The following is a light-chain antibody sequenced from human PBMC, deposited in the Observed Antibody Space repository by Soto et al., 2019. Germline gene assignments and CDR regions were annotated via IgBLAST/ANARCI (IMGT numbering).Light chain of an antibody. Sequence: QSALTQPASVSGSPGQSITISCTRTSSDVGSYNYVSWYQQHPGKAPKLMIYEVSYRPSGVSNRFSGSKSGNTASLTISGLQAEDEADYYCSSYTSSSTYVFGTGTEVTVL. V-gene: IGLV2-14*01. CDR3: SSYTSSSTYV. J-gene: IGLJ1*01. CDR1: SSDVGSYNY. CDR2: EVS.